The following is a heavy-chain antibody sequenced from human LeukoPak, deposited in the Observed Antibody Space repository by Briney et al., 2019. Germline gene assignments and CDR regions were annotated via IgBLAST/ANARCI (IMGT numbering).Heavy chain of an antibody. J-gene: IGHJ5*02. CDR1: GGSISSYY. V-gene: IGHV4-59*01. D-gene: IGHD5-12*01. Sequence: SETLSHTCTVSGGSISSYYWSWIRQPPGKGLEWIGYIYYSGSTNYNPSLKSRVTISVDTSKNQFSLKLSSVTAADTAVYYCARVSGYDRSYWFDPWGQGTLVTVSS. CDR3: ARVSGYDRSYWFDP. CDR2: IYYSGST.